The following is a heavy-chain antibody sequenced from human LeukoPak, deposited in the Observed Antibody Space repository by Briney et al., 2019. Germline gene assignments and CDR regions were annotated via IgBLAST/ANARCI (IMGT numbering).Heavy chain of an antibody. Sequence: SETLSLTCTVSGGSISSYYWSWIRQPPGKGLEWIGYIYYSGSTNYNPSLKSRVTISVDTSKNQFSLKLSSVTAADTAVYYCARGPDYGSGSYYVPFDYWGQGTLVTVSS. CDR3: ARGPDYGSGSYYVPFDY. CDR1: GGSISSYY. J-gene: IGHJ4*02. CDR2: IYYSGST. V-gene: IGHV4-59*01. D-gene: IGHD3-10*01.